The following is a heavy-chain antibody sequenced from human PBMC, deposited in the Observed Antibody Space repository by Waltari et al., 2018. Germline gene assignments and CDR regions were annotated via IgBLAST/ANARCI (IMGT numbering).Heavy chain of an antibody. CDR3: ARAPTSGPLRVFDY. CDR1: GYTFSGYY. D-gene: IGHD6-19*01. V-gene: IGHV1-2*02. J-gene: IGHJ4*02. CDR2: SNPNRGGK. Sequence: QVQVVQSGAEVKKPGASVKVSCKASGYTFSGYYIHWVRQAPGQGLEWMGWSNPNRGGKNYAQKFQGRVSMTRDTSISTAYMELSSLRSDDAAVYYCARAPTSGPLRVFDYWGQGTLVTVSS.